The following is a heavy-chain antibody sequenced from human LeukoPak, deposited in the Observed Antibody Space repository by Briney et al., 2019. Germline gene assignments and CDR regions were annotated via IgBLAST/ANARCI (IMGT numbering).Heavy chain of an antibody. J-gene: IGHJ4*02. Sequence: ASVKVSCKASGYTFTSYGISWVRQAPGQGLEWMGWISAYNGNTNYAQKLQGRVTMTTDTSTSTAYMELRSLRSDDTAVYHCARDRYDSSGYYRDYWGQGTLVTVSS. CDR3: ARDRYDSSGYYRDY. V-gene: IGHV1-18*01. D-gene: IGHD3-22*01. CDR1: GYTFTSYG. CDR2: ISAYNGNT.